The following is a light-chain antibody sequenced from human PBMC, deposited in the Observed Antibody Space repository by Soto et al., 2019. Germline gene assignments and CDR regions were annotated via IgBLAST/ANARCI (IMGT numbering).Light chain of an antibody. CDR3: QQYNSYSPT. V-gene: IGKV1-5*03. J-gene: IGKJ1*01. Sequence: DIQMTQSPSPLSASVGDRVTITCRASQSISVWLAWYQQKAGKAPNLLIYKASRLESGVPSRFIGSGSETEFTLTISGLQPGDSATYYCQQYNSYSPTFGQGTKVDIK. CDR2: KAS. CDR1: QSISVW.